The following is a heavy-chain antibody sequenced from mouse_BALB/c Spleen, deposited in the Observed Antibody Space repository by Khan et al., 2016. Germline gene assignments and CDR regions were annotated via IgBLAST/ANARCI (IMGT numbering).Heavy chain of an antibody. CDR2: IHYSGST. V-gene: IGHV3-1*02. Sequence: EVQLQESGPDLVKPSQSLSLTCTVTGYSITSGYSWHWIRQFPGNKLEWMGYIHYSGSTNYNPSLKSRISITRDTSKNQFLLQLNSVTTEDKATYYGARWGRRARADDHVMDYWGQGTTVTGAS. CDR1: GYSITSGYS. CDR3: ARWGRRARADDHVMDY. J-gene: IGHJ4*01. D-gene: IGHD3-1*01.